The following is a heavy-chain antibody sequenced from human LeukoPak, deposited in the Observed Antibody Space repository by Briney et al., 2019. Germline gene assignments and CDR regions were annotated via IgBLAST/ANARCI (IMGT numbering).Heavy chain of an antibody. D-gene: IGHD3-10*01. CDR3: AKSKGAYGSGSPPYYFDY. V-gene: IGHV3-23*01. J-gene: IGHJ4*02. CDR1: GFTFSSYA. Sequence: PGGSLRLSCAASGFTFSSYAMGWVRQAPGKGLEWVSAISGSGGSTYYADSVKGRFTISRDNSKNTLYLQMNSLRAEDTAVYYCAKSKGAYGSGSPPYYFDYWGQGTLVTVSS. CDR2: ISGSGGST.